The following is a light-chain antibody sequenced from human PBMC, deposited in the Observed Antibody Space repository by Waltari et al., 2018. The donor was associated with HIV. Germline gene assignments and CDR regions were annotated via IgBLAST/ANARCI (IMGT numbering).Light chain of an antibody. CDR2: SDN. CDR3: QSYDSSLSAYV. J-gene: IGLJ1*01. V-gene: IGLV1-40*01. CDR1: SSNIGAGYD. Sequence: QSVLTQSPSASGAPGQRVTISSTGTSSNIGAGYDVHWFQHLPGTAPKLLVYSDNNRPSGVPDRFSASKSGTSASLAISGLQVDDEATYYCQSYDSSLSAYVFGPGTKVTVL.